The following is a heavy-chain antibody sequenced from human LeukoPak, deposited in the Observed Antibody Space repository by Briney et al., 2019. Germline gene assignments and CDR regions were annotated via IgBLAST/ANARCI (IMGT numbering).Heavy chain of an antibody. Sequence: SETLSLTCTVSGGSISSSSYYWGWIRQPPGKGLEWIGSIYYSGSTYYNPSLKSRVTISVDTSKNQFSLKLSSVTAADTAVYYCARYRLGVVTPYYFDYWGQGTLVTVSS. CDR2: IYYSGST. D-gene: IGHD3-3*01. CDR3: ARYRLGVVTPYYFDY. CDR1: GGSISSSSYY. J-gene: IGHJ4*02. V-gene: IGHV4-39*07.